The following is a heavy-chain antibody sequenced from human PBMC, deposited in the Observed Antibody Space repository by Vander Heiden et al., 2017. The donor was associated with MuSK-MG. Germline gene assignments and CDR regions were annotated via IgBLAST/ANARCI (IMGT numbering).Heavy chain of an antibody. CDR1: GGTFSRYA. D-gene: IGHD6-25*01. Sequence: QVQLVQSGAEVKKPGSSVKVSCKASGGTFSRYAISWVRQAPGQGLEWMGGIIPIFGTANYAQKFQGRVTFSADESTSTAYMELSSLRSEHTPLHYCAGVWQRRGIYIYETRLYYDYW. J-gene: IGHJ4*01. CDR2: IIPIFGTA. CDR3: AGVWQRRGIYIYETRLYYDY. V-gene: IGHV1-69*01.